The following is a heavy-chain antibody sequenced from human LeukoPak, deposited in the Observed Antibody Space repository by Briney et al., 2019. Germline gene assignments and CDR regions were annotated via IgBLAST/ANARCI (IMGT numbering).Heavy chain of an antibody. Sequence: PGGSLRLSCLASGLIFSTYGMHWVRQAPGKGLEWVAFIQYDASQIQYADSVKGRFTISRDNSKNTLYLQMSSLRAEDTAVYHCAKIAGGGATSYWGQGTLVTVSS. CDR1: GLIFSTYG. CDR2: IQYDASQI. J-gene: IGHJ4*02. V-gene: IGHV3-30*02. CDR3: AKIAGGGATSY. D-gene: IGHD1-26*01.